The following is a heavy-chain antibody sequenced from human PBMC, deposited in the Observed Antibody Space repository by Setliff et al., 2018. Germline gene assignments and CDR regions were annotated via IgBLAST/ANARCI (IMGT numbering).Heavy chain of an antibody. CDR1: GGSISSSSYY. Sequence: PSETLSLTCTVSGGSISSSSYYWGWIRQPPGKGLEWIGSIYYSGSTYYNPSHKSRVTIAVDTSKNQFSLKLSSVTAADTAVYYCARTLYDYDILTGPGYYFDYWGQGTLVTVSS. CDR2: IYYSGST. V-gene: IGHV4-39*07. J-gene: IGHJ4*02. D-gene: IGHD3-9*01. CDR3: ARTLYDYDILTGPGYYFDY.